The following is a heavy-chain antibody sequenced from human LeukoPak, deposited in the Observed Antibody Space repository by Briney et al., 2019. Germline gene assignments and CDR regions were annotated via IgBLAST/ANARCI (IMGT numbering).Heavy chain of an antibody. Sequence: PGGSLRLSCAGSGFTFSKYAMSWVRQAPGKGLEWVSAITDSGGSTFHPDSVSGRFTISRDNSTNNTSLQMDSLRPEDTAIYYCAKGSASARPSYFDYWGQGSLLTVSS. CDR3: AKGSASARPSYFDY. CDR2: ITDSGGST. V-gene: IGHV3-23*01. J-gene: IGHJ4*02. CDR1: GFTFSKYA. D-gene: IGHD2-15*01.